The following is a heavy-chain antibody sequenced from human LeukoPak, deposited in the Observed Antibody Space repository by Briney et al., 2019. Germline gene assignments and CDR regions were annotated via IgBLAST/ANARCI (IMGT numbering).Heavy chain of an antibody. CDR1: GFIFNAYG. Sequence: GGSPRLSCAASGFIFNAYGMSWVRQAPGQGLEWVSSITGSTRTTYYADSVKGRFTISRDNSRNTLYLQMNSLGAEDTAIYYCAKDQLNRFCSSGSCSVTHDFWGQGTLVTVSS. V-gene: IGHV3-23*01. J-gene: IGHJ4*02. CDR3: AKDQLNRFCSSGSCSVTHDF. CDR2: ITGSTRTT. D-gene: IGHD2-15*01.